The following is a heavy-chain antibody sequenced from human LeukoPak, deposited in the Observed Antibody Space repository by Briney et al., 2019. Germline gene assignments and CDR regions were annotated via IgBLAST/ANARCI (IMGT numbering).Heavy chain of an antibody. Sequence: GGSLRLSCAASGFTFSSYGMHWVRQAPGKGLEWVAVIWYDGSNKYYADSVKGRFTISRDNSKNTLYLQMNSLRAEDTAVYYCARNGIRVVPAAIRDYYYYMDVWGKGTTVTVSS. J-gene: IGHJ6*03. CDR1: GFTFSSYG. D-gene: IGHD2-2*02. CDR2: IWYDGSNK. CDR3: ARNGIRVVPAAIRDYYYYMDV. V-gene: IGHV3-30*19.